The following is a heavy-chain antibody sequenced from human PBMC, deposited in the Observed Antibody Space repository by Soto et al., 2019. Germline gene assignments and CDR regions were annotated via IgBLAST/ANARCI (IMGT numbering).Heavy chain of an antibody. CDR1: GGSFSGYY. V-gene: IGHV4-34*01. Sequence: SETLSLTCAVYGGSFSGYYWSWIRQPPGKGLEWIGEINHSGSTNYNPSLKSRVTISVDTSKNQFSLKLSSVTAADTAVYYCARVGWSSRDAFDIWGQGTMVTVSS. D-gene: IGHD2-8*01. CDR3: ARVGWSSRDAFDI. CDR2: INHSGST. J-gene: IGHJ3*02.